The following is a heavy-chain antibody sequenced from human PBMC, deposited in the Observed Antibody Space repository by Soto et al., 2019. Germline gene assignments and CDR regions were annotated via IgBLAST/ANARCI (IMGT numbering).Heavy chain of an antibody. V-gene: IGHV1-18*01. CDR3: ARASLRGIAAEGGP. CDR1: VCTIASTG. CDR2: ISAYNGNT. D-gene: IGHD6-13*01. J-gene: IGHJ5*02. Sequence: GASVKVSCEACVCTIASTGISCGLQASGQRLEWMGWISAYNGNTNYAQKLQGRVTMTTDTSTSTAYMELRSLRSDDTAVYYCARASLRGIAAEGGPWGQGTLVTVSS.